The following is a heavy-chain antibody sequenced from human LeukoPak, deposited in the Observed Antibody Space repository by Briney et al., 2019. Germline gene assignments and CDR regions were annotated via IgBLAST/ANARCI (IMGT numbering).Heavy chain of an antibody. J-gene: IGHJ3*02. V-gene: IGHV1-69*05. CDR3: ARDLGSNGAFDI. CDR2: ITPIFGTA. D-gene: IGHD3-10*01. CDR1: GGTFSSYA. Sequence: SVKVSCKASGGTFSSYAISWVRQAPGQGLEWMGGITPIFGTANYAQKFQGRVTITTDESTSTAYMELSSLRSEDTAVYYCARDLGSNGAFDIWGQGTMVTISS.